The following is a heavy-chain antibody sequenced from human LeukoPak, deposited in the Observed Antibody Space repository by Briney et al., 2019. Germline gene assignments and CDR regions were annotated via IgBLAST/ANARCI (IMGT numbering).Heavy chain of an antibody. V-gene: IGHV3-21*01. CDR1: GFTFSSYS. Sequence: GGSLRLSCAVSGFTFSSYSMNWVRQAPGKGLEWVSSISSSSSYIYYADSVKGRFTISRDNAKNSLYLQMNSLRAEDTAVYYCARDTAGVTTKDYWGQGTLVTVSS. CDR2: ISSSSSYI. D-gene: IGHD4-17*01. J-gene: IGHJ4*02. CDR3: ARDTAGVTTKDY.